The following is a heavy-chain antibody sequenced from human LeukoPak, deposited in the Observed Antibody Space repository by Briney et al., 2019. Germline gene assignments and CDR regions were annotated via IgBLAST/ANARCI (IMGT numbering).Heavy chain of an antibody. Sequence: ASVKVSCKASGYTFTSCDINWVRQATGQGLEWMGWMNPNSANTGYAQKFQGRVTMTRNTSISTAYMELSSLRSEDTAVYYCARGQKGALTYISGTYAYYFDYWGQGTLVTVSS. V-gene: IGHV1-8*01. CDR1: GYTFTSCD. CDR3: ARGQKGALTYISGTYAYYFDY. D-gene: IGHD3-16*01. J-gene: IGHJ4*02. CDR2: MNPNSANT.